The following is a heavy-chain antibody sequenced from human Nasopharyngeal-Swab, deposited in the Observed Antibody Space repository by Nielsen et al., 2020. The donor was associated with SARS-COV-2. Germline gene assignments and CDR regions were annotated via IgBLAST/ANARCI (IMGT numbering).Heavy chain of an antibody. CDR1: GFSFSTSGVG. Sequence: SGPTLAKPTQTLTLTCSFSGFSFSTSGVGVGWIRQPPGKALEWLAPMYLDDDKRYSPSLKSRPTVTKDTSKNQVVLTMTNMDPVDTATYYCAHRQSGTASGVLGVWGQGTTVTVSS. CDR3: AHRQSGTASGVLGV. V-gene: IGHV2-5*02. J-gene: IGHJ6*02. CDR2: MYLDDDK. D-gene: IGHD1-7*01.